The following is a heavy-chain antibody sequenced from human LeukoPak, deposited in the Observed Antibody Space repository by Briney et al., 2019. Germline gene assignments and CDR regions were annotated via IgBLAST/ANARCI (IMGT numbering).Heavy chain of an antibody. D-gene: IGHD3-22*01. CDR3: ARLSLTTTYYYDSSGYYFLGY. V-gene: IGHV5-51*01. Sequence: GESLKISCKGSEYSFTSYWIAWVRQMPGKGLEWRGIIYPDDSDTRYSPSFQGQVTISADKSISTAYLQWSSLKASDTAMYYCARLSLTTTYYYDSSGYYFLGYWGQGTLVTVSS. CDR2: IYPDDSDT. CDR1: EYSFTSYW. J-gene: IGHJ4*02.